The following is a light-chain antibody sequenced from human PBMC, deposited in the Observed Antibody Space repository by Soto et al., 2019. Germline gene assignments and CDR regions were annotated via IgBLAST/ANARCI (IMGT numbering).Light chain of an antibody. CDR1: QSVGSY. CDR3: QQYKAYPYT. J-gene: IGKJ2*01. CDR2: GAS. Sequence: DIMMTQSPGTLSVSPGESATLSCRASQSVGSYLVWYQQKPGQAPRLLIYGASTRATGIPARFSGSGSGTEFTLTISGLQSEDFAIYYCQQYKAYPYTFAQGTKLQIK. V-gene: IGKV3-15*01.